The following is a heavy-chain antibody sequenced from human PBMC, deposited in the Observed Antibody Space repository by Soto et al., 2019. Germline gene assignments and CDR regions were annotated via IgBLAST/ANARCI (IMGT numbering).Heavy chain of an antibody. Sequence: ASVKVACKASGYTFTSYGISWVRQAPGQGLEWMGLISAYNGNTNYAQKLQGRVTMTTDTSTSTASMELRRLRSDDTAVYYCARAPRGSCSSTSCHGEDIWFDPWGPRTLVTVFS. CDR2: ISAYNGNT. CDR3: ARAPRGSCSSTSCHGEDIWFDP. V-gene: IGHV1-18*01. J-gene: IGHJ5*02. D-gene: IGHD2-2*01. CDR1: GYTFTSYG.